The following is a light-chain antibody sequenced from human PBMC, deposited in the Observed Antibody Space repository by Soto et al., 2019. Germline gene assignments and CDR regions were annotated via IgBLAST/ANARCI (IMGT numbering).Light chain of an antibody. CDR2: GAS. CDR3: QQYGTSPFT. Sequence: IVMTQCPDSLGVSLGERATLSCRASQSVSNSNLAWYQQKPGQAPRLLIYGASNRATGIPDRFSGSGSGTDFTLTISRLEPEDFAVYYCQQYGTSPFTFGPGTKVDIK. CDR1: QSVSNSN. J-gene: IGKJ3*01. V-gene: IGKV3-20*01.